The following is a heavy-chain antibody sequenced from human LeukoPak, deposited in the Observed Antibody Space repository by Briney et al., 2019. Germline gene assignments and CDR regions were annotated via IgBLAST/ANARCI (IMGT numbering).Heavy chain of an antibody. V-gene: IGHV5-10-1*01. CDR3: ADLPKGTMGEANLGARKAY. CDR1: GYSFTSYW. Sequence: HGESLKISCKGSGYSFTSYWISWVRQMPGKGLEWMGRIDPSDSYTNYSPSFQGHVTISADKSISTAYLQWSSLKASDTAMYYLADLPKGTMGEANLGARKAYWGKEPLSPSPQ. D-gene: IGHD3-16*01. CDR2: IDPSDSYT. J-gene: IGHJ4*01.